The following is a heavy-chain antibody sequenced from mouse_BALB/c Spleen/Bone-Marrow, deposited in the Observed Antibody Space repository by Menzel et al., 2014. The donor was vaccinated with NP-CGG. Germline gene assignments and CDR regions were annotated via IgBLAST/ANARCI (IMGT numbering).Heavy chain of an antibody. CDR1: GYTFTSYW. D-gene: IGHD2-1*01. Sequence: QVQLQQSGAELVRPGASVKLSCKASGYTFTSYWINWVKQRPGQGLEWIGNIYPSDSYTNYNQKFKDKDTLTVDKSSSTAYMQLSSPTSEDSAVYFCTRAGNYGNYYAMDYWGQGTSVTVSS. J-gene: IGHJ4*01. V-gene: IGHV1-69*02. CDR2: IYPSDSYT. CDR3: TRAGNYGNYYAMDY.